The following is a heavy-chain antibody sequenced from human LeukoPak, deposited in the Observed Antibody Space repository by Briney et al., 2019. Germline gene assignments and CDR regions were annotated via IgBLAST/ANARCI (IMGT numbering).Heavy chain of an antibody. D-gene: IGHD3-10*01. J-gene: IGHJ4*02. CDR1: GFTFSDTW. CDR2: IRSDGSDT. CDR3: AKDSNLWFGELFHYYFDY. Sequence: SGGSLRLSCAASGFTFSDTWMHWVRQAPGEGLVWVSRIRSDGSDTRYAESVKGRFTISRDNAKNTLYLQMNSLRAEDTAVYYCAKDSNLWFGELFHYYFDYWGQGTLVTVSS. V-gene: IGHV3-74*01.